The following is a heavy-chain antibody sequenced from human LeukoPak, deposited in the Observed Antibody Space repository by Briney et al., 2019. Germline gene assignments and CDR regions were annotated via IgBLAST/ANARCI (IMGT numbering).Heavy chain of an antibody. Sequence: GGSLRLSCAASGFTFSSYAMSWVRQAPGKGLEWVSAISGSGGSTYYADSVKDRFTISRDNSKNTLYLQMNSLRAEDTAVYYCAKVRVVVVRYAGMDVWGQGTTVTVSS. V-gene: IGHV3-23*01. J-gene: IGHJ6*02. D-gene: IGHD2-15*01. CDR3: AKVRVVVVRYAGMDV. CDR1: GFTFSSYA. CDR2: ISGSGGST.